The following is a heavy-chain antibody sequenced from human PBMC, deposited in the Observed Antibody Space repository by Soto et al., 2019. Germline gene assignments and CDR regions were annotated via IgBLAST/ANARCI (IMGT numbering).Heavy chain of an antibody. CDR2: INHSGST. Sequence: PSETLALTCAVYGGSFSGYYWSWIRQPPGKGLEWIGEINHSGSTNYNPSLKSRVTISVDTSKNQFSLKLSSVTAADTAVYYCARRGSGVMVYAIREHAFDIWGQGTMVTVSS. J-gene: IGHJ3*02. CDR1: GGSFSGYY. D-gene: IGHD2-8*01. V-gene: IGHV4-34*01. CDR3: ARRGSGVMVYAIREHAFDI.